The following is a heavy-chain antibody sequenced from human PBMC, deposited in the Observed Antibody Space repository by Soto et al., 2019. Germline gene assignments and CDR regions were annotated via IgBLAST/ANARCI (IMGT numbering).Heavy chain of an antibody. Sequence: QVQLQESGPGLVKPSQTLSLTCTVSGGSISSGGYYWSWIRQHPGKGLEWIGYTYYRGTTYYNPSLKGRVSISVELSKNQFSMKLSSVTAAATAVYYCARTYSISISAVVKYYYYYYDMDVWGQGTTVTVSS. J-gene: IGHJ6*02. CDR1: GGSISSGGYY. CDR3: ARTYSISISAVVKYYYYYYDMDV. D-gene: IGHD3-3*01. CDR2: TYYRGTT. V-gene: IGHV4-31*03.